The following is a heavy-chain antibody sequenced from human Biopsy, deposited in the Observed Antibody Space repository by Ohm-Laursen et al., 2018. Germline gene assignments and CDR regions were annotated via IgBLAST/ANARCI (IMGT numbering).Heavy chain of an antibody. J-gene: IGHJ6*02. CDR2: IWYDGSNK. Sequence: SSLRLSCTASGFTFSSYGIHWVRQAPGKGLEWVAVIWYDGSNKYSADSVKGRFSISRDSSKNTVYLQMNSLRAADTAVYYCARDRYYGSESYYSHYNMDVWGQGTTVSASS. D-gene: IGHD3-10*01. V-gene: IGHV3-33*01. CDR1: GFTFSSYG. CDR3: ARDRYYGSESYYSHYNMDV.